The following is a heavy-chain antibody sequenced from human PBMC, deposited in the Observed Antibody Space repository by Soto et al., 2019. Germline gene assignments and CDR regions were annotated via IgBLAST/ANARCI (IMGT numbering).Heavy chain of an antibody. CDR1: GDSVSSNSAA. CDR2: TYYRSKWYN. V-gene: IGHV6-1*01. D-gene: IGHD1-1*01. Sequence: PSQTLSLTCAISGDSVSSNSAAWNWIRQSPSRGLEWLGRTYYRSKWYNDYAVSVKSRITINPDTSKNQFSLQLNSVTPEDTAVYYCATSLSPKWNGALHDGMDVRGQGTTVTVS. CDR3: ATSLSPKWNGALHDGMDV. J-gene: IGHJ6*02.